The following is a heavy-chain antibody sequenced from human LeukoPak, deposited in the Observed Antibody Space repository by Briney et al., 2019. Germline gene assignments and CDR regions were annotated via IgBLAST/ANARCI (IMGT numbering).Heavy chain of an antibody. CDR2: ISGSGVTT. V-gene: IGHV3-23*01. CDR3: ARDPWGVDSSGYYFDY. Sequence: GGSLRLSCAASGFTFSSYGMSWVRQAPGKGLEWISVISGSGVTTYYADSVKGRFTISRDNAKKSLYLQMNSLRAEDTAVYYCARDPWGVDSSGYYFDYWGQGTLVTVSS. CDR1: GFTFSSYG. J-gene: IGHJ4*02. D-gene: IGHD3-22*01.